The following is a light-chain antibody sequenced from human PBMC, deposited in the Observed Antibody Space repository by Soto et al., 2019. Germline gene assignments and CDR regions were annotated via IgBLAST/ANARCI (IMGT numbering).Light chain of an antibody. CDR2: AAS. Sequence: RVTMTCRASQGINIFLAWFQQKPGKAPNLLISAASTLQSGVPSRFSGSGSETEFTLTLTRMQPEDSATYYCKQLSRYQLTLGGG. CDR1: QGINIF. CDR3: KQLSRYQLT. V-gene: IGKV1-9*01. J-gene: IGKJ4*01.